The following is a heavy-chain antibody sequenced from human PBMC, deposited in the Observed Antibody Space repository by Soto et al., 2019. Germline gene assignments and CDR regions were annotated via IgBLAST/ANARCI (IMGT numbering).Heavy chain of an antibody. V-gene: IGHV3-23*01. Sequence: EVQVLESGGGLVQPGGSLRLSCVISRLTFSNYALNWVRQAPGKGLGWVSSISGSGDTTYYAASVKGRFTISRDNSKNTLYLQMNSLRVEDTALYYCAKADYSYSWAPGDYWGQGTLVTVSS. J-gene: IGHJ4*02. D-gene: IGHD6-13*01. CDR3: AKADYSYSWAPGDY. CDR2: ISGSGDTT. CDR1: RLTFSNYA.